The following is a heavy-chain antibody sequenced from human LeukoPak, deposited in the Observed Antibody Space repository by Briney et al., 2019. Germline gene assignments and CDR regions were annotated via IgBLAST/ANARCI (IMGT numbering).Heavy chain of an antibody. CDR3: ARGDGYNFFDY. CDR2: ISSSSKTI. J-gene: IGHJ4*02. V-gene: IGHV3-48*01. D-gene: IGHD5-24*01. CDR1: GFTFSSYT. Sequence: GGSLRLSCAASGFTFSSYTMNWVRQAPGKGLEWVSFISSSSKTIYYADFVKGRFTISRDSAENTLYLQMKSLRAEDTAVYYCARGDGYNFFDYWGQGTLVTASS.